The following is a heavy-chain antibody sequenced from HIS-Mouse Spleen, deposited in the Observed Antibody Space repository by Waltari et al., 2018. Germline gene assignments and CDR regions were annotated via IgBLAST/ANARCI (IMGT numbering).Heavy chain of an antibody. Sequence: QVQLVESGGGVVQPGRSLRLSCAASGFTFSSYAMHWVRQAPGKGLEGVAVISYDGSNKYYADSVKGRFTISRDNSKNTLYLQMNSLRAEDTAVYYCARDYSGNYGMDVWGQGTTVTVSS. CDR2: ISYDGSNK. V-gene: IGHV3-30-3*01. CDR3: ARDYSGNYGMDV. D-gene: IGHD1-26*01. J-gene: IGHJ6*02. CDR1: GFTFSSYA.